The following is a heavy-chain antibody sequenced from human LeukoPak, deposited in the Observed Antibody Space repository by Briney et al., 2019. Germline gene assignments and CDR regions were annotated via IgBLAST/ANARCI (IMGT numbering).Heavy chain of an antibody. J-gene: IGHJ5*02. D-gene: IGHD6-6*01. Sequence: SETLSLTCAVYGVSFSGYYWSWIRQPPGKGLEWIGEINHSGSTNYNPSLKSRVTISVDTSKNQFSLKLSSVTAADTAVYYCARSKSYSSSSRNPAPSARINRFDPWGQGTLVTVSS. CDR3: ARSKSYSSSSRNPAPSARINRFDP. V-gene: IGHV4-34*01. CDR2: INHSGST. CDR1: GVSFSGYY.